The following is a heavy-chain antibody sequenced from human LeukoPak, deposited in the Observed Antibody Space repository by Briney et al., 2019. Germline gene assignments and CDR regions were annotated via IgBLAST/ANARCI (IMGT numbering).Heavy chain of an antibody. CDR1: GYSISSGYY. Sequence: KASETLSLTCTVSGYSISSGYYWGWIRQPPGKGLEWIGSIYHSGRTFYNPSLKSRVTISVDTSKNQFSLKLSSVTAADTAVYYCARHPLNYDYAWGSYNFAALDYWGQGTLVTVSS. V-gene: IGHV4-38-2*02. CDR3: ARHPLNYDYAWGSYNFAALDY. D-gene: IGHD3-16*01. CDR2: IYHSGRT. J-gene: IGHJ4*02.